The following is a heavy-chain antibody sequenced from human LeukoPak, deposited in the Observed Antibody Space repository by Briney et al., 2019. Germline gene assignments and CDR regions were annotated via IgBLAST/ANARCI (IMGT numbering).Heavy chain of an antibody. V-gene: IGHV3-30-3*01. CDR1: GFTFSSYA. D-gene: IGHD3-22*01. CDR3: ARGMNYYDSSGYIY. Sequence: GGSLRLSCAASGFTFSSYAMHWVRQAPGKGLEWVAVISYDGSNKYYADSVKGRFTISRDNSKNTLYLQMNSLGAEDTAVYYCARGMNYYDSSGYIYWGQGTLVTVSS. CDR2: ISYDGSNK. J-gene: IGHJ4*02.